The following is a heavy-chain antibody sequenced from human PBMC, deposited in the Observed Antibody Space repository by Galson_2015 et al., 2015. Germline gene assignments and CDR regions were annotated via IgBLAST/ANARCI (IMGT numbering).Heavy chain of an antibody. J-gene: IGHJ4*02. CDR1: GYTFTTYY. D-gene: IGHD6-13*01. V-gene: IGHV1-46*01. CDR3: ARGRTAAPEY. CDR2: IDPSGGGT. Sequence: SVKVSCKASGYTFTTYYMHWVRQAPGQGLEWMGIIDPSGGGTSYAKKFQGRVTMTRDTSTSTVYMELSSLRSEDTAVYYCARGRTAAPEYWGQGTLVTVSS.